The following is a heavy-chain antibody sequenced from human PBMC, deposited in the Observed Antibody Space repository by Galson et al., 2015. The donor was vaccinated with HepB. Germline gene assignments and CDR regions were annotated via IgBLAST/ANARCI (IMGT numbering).Heavy chain of an antibody. D-gene: IGHD2-8*01. Sequence: SLRLSCAASGFTFSSYAMHWVRQAPGKGLEWVAVISYDGSNKYYADSVKGRFTISRDNSKNTLYLQMNSLRAEDTAVYYCARMVYAMGFDPWGQGTLVTVSS. V-gene: IGHV3-30-3*01. CDR3: ARMVYAMGFDP. CDR1: GFTFSSYA. CDR2: ISYDGSNK. J-gene: IGHJ5*02.